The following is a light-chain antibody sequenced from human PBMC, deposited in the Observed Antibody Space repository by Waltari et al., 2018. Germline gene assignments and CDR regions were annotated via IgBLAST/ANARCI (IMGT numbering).Light chain of an antibody. CDR2: DTS. V-gene: IGKV3-15*01. J-gene: IGKJ2*01. Sequence: EIVMTQSPATLSMSPGERATLSCRASQRMSTNLAWYQQRPGQAPRLLIYDTSTRATGIPVKFSGSGSGTEFTLTISDLQPEDFAVYYCQQYNNWPPLYTFGQGTKLDIK. CDR3: QQYNNWPPLYT. CDR1: QRMSTN.